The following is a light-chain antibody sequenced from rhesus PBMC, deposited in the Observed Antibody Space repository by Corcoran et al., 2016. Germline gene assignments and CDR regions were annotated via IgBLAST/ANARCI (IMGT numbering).Light chain of an antibody. CDR3: LHYYSTPYS. CDR2: DAS. J-gene: IGKJ2*01. V-gene: IGKV1S17*01. CDR1: QGITND. Sequence: DIQMTQSPSSLSASVGDRVTITCRARQGITNDLAWYQQKPGETPKLLIYDASSLQSGIPSRFSGSGSGTAFTLTISSLQSEDFATYYCLHYYSTPYSFGQGTKVEIK.